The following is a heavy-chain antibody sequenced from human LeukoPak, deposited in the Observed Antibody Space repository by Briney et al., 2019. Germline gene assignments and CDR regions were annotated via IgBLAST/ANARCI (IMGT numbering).Heavy chain of an antibody. J-gene: IGHJ4*02. CDR3: ARVTQTDYDFDY. CDR2: ISAYNGNT. D-gene: IGHD4-17*01. V-gene: IGHV1-18*01. CDR1: GYTLTELS. Sequence: ASVKVSCKVSGYTLTELSMHWVRQAPGQGLEWMGWISAYNGNTDYAQKLQGRVTMTTDTSTSTAYMELRSLRSDDTAVYYCARVTQTDYDFDYWGQGTLVTVSS.